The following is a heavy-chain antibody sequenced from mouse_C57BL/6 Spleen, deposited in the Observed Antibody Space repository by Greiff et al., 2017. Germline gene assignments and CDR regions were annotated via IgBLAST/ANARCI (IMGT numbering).Heavy chain of an antibody. CDR1: GFTFSSYG. D-gene: IGHD2-4*01. V-gene: IGHV5-6*01. Sequence: EVHLVESGGDLVKPGGSLKLSCAASGFTFSSYGMSWVRQTPDKRLEWVATISSGGSYTYYPDSVKGRFTISRDNAKNTLYLQMSSLKSEDTAMYYCARPYDYDTWFAYWGQGTLVTVSA. CDR2: ISSGGSYT. J-gene: IGHJ3*01. CDR3: ARPYDYDTWFAY.